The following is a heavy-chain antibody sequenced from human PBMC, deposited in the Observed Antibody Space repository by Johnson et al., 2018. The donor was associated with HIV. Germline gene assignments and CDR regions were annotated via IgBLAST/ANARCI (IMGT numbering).Heavy chain of an antibody. CDR2: ISYDGSNK. Sequence: QVQLVESGGGVVQPGRSLRLSCAASGFTFSSYAMHWVRQAPGKGLEWVAVISYDGSNKYYADSVKGRFTISRDNSKNTLYLQMNSLRAEDTAVYYCARDRGIAARRFRYAFDIWGQGTMVTVSS. D-gene: IGHD6-6*01. CDR3: ARDRGIAARRFRYAFDI. J-gene: IGHJ3*02. V-gene: IGHV3-30*04. CDR1: GFTFSSYA.